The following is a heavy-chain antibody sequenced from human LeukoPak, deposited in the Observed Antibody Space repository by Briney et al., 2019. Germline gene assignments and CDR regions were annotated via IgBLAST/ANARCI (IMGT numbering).Heavy chain of an antibody. CDR1: GFTFSSYA. J-gene: IGHJ4*02. Sequence: GGSLRLSCAASGFTFSSYAMSWVRQAPGKGLEWVSAISGSGGSTYYADSVKGRFTISRDNAKNSLYLQMNSLRAEDTAVYYCARGDRGYSYGYWGQGTLVTVSS. CDR3: ARGDRGYSYGY. V-gene: IGHV3-23*01. D-gene: IGHD5-18*01. CDR2: ISGSGGST.